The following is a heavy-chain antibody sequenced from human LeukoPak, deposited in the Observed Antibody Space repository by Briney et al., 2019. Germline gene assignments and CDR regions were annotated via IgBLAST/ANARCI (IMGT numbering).Heavy chain of an antibody. J-gene: IGHJ4*02. CDR2: IYFSGST. CDR3: ARWDDKRPL. V-gene: IGHV4-59*01. D-gene: IGHD3-9*01. CDR1: GDSMRSYY. Sequence: PSETLSLTCTVSGDSMRSYYWSWIRQPPGKGLEWIASIYFSGSTNYNPSLKSRVTMSVDTSKNQFSLKLSSVTAADTAVYYCARWDDKRPLWGQGILVTVSS.